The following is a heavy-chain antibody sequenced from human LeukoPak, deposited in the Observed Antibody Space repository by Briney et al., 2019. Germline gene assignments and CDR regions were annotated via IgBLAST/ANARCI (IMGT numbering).Heavy chain of an antibody. CDR2: INPNSGGT. D-gene: IGHD6-19*01. Sequence: ASVKVSCKASGYMFTGYYMHWVRQGPGQGLEWMGWINPNSGGTNYAQKFQGRVTMTRDTSISTAYMDLNRLRSDDTAVYYCARAVAVTGTPVYYMDVWGKGTTVTVSS. J-gene: IGHJ6*03. V-gene: IGHV1-2*02. CDR3: ARAVAVTGTPVYYMDV. CDR1: GYMFTGYY.